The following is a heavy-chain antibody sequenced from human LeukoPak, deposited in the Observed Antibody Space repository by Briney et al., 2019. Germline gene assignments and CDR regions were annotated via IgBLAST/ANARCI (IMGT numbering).Heavy chain of an antibody. V-gene: IGHV3-7*01. J-gene: IGHJ4*02. CDR3: ARDTARGDLDY. Sequence: GGSLRLSCEASEFTFSHYWLSGVRQAPGKGLEWLTNINLDGTKRYYVDSVKGRFTVSRDNAKNSLYLQMNSLIAEDTAVYYCARDTARGDLDYWGQGTLVTVSS. CDR2: INLDGTKR. D-gene: IGHD4-17*01. CDR1: EFTFSHYW.